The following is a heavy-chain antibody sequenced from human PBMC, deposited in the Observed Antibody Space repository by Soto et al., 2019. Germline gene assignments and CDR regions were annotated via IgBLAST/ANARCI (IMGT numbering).Heavy chain of an antibody. CDR1: GGSISSYY. CDR3: ARHPGYGLYYFDY. CDR2: IYYSVST. V-gene: IGHV4-59*05. D-gene: IGHD5-18*01. J-gene: IGHJ4*02. Sequence: PSETLSLTCTVSGGSISSYYWSWIRQPPGKGLEWIGSIYYSVSTYYNPSLKSLVTVSVDTSKSQFSLKLSSVTAADTAVYYCARHPGYGLYYFDYWGQGTLVTVSS.